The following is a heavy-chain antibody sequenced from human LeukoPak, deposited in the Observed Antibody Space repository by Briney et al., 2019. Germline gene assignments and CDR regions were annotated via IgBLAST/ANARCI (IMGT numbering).Heavy chain of an antibody. V-gene: IGHV4-59*01. J-gene: IGHJ4*02. CDR3: ARVNIGEIAFDY. Sequence: KSSETLSLTCTVSGGSISSYYWSWIRQPPGKGLEWIGYIYYSGSTNYNPSLKSRVTISVDTSKNQFSLKLSSVTAADTAVYYCARVNIGEIAFDYWGQGTLVTVSS. CDR2: IYYSGST. CDR1: GGSISSYY. D-gene: IGHD3-10*01.